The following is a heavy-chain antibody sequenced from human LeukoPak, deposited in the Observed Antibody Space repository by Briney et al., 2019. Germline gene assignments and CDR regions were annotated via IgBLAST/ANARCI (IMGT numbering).Heavy chain of an antibody. V-gene: IGHV1-18*04. J-gene: IGHJ4*02. CDR1: GYTFTSYG. CDR3: AGYYGSGSYPLRGFDY. CDR2: ISAYNGNT. Sequence: ASVKVSCKASGYTFTSYGISWVRQAPGQGLEWMGWISAYNGNTNYAQKLQGRVTMTTDTSTSTAYMELRSLRSDDTAVYYCAGYYGSGSYPLRGFDYWGQGTLVTVSS. D-gene: IGHD3-10*01.